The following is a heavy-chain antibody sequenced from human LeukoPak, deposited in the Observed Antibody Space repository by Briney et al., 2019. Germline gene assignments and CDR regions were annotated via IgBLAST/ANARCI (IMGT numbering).Heavy chain of an antibody. CDR1: GFTLSSYA. D-gene: IGHD3-10*01. V-gene: IGHV3-23*01. CDR3: ASFHYYGSGAYYLSY. J-gene: IGHJ4*02. Sequence: GGSLRLSCAASGFTLSSYAMTWVRQAPGKGLEWVSDIGDSGATTYYADSVKGQFTISRDNSKNTLYLQMSSLRAEDTAVYFCASFHYYGSGAYYLSYWGQGTLVTVSS. CDR2: IGDSGATT.